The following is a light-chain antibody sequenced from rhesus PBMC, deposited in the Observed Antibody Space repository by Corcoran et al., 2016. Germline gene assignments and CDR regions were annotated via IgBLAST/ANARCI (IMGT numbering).Light chain of an antibody. CDR2: KAS. Sequence: DIQMTQSPSSLSASVGDRVTITCHASQGISSWLAWYQQKPGKAPNLLIYKASSLQSGVPSRFSGRGSGTDHTLTISSLQSEDFAAYYCLQYRSSPFAFGPGTKLEIK. J-gene: IGKJ3*01. V-gene: IGKV1-22*01. CDR1: QGISSW. CDR3: LQYRSSPFA.